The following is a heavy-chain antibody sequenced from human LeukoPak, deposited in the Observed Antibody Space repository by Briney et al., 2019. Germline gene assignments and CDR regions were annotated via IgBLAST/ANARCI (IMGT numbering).Heavy chain of an antibody. CDR1: GYTFTSYY. Sequence: ASVKVSCKASGYTFTSYYMHWVRQAPGQGLEWMGIINPSGGSTTYAQKFQGRVTMTKDTSTSTVYMELSSLGSEDTAVYYCARGNYDILTGYSRYGMDVWGQGTTVTVSS. CDR3: ARGNYDILTGYSRYGMDV. D-gene: IGHD3-9*01. CDR2: INPSGGST. V-gene: IGHV1-46*01. J-gene: IGHJ6*02.